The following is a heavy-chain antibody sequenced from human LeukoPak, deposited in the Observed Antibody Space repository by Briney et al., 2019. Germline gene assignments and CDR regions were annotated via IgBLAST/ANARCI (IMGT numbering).Heavy chain of an antibody. CDR2: IYYSGST. Sequence: SETLSLTCTVSGGSISGSTYYWGWIRPPPGKGLEWIGSIYYSGSTYYNPSLNSRVTMSVDASNNQFSLKLSSVTAADTAVYSSHAQQWPQRHFDLWCQGTLITVSS. J-gene: IGHJ4*02. V-gene: IGHV4-39*01. CDR3: HAQQWPQRHFDL. D-gene: IGHD6-19*01. CDR1: GGSISGSTYY.